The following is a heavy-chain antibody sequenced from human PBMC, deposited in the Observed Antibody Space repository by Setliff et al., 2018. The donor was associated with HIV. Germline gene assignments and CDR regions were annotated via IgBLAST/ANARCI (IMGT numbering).Heavy chain of an antibody. Sequence: SETLSLTCTVSGGSFTTYYWSWLRQPPGKELEWIGYFYTSGSTNYNPSLKSRDTISIDTSKNQFSLKLNAVTAADTAVYYCARRPPLTTGREYYFDFWGQGTQVTVSS. J-gene: IGHJ4*02. CDR1: GGSFTTYY. D-gene: IGHD1-1*01. V-gene: IGHV4-4*09. CDR2: FYTSGST. CDR3: ARRPPLTTGREYYFDF.